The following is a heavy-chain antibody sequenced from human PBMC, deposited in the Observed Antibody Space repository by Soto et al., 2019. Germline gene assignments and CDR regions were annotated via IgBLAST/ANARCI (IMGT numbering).Heavy chain of an antibody. V-gene: IGHV1-8*01. CDR1: GYTFTSYD. J-gene: IGHJ6*03. CDR2: MNPNCGNT. D-gene: IGHD3-10*01. Sequence: ASVKVSCKASGYTFTSYDINWVRQATGQGLEWMGWMNPNCGNTGYAQKFQGRVTMTRNTSISTAYMELSSLRSEDTAVYYCARKYYYGSGSYYIREGRPYYYYYMDVWGKGTTVTVSS. CDR3: ARKYYYGSGSYYIREGRPYYYYYMDV.